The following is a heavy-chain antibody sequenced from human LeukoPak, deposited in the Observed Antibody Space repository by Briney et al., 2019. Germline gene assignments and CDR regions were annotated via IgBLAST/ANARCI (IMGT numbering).Heavy chain of an antibody. Sequence: GASVKVSCKASGYTFTSYYIHWVRQAPGQGLEWMGIINPSGGSTRYAQKLEGRVTMTRDTSTSTVYMEVSSLRSEDTAVYFCARYLCGGDCYSEDAFDIWGQGTMVTVSS. CDR2: INPSGGST. CDR3: ARYLCGGDCYSEDAFDI. CDR1: GYTFTSYY. V-gene: IGHV1-46*04. J-gene: IGHJ3*02. D-gene: IGHD2-21*02.